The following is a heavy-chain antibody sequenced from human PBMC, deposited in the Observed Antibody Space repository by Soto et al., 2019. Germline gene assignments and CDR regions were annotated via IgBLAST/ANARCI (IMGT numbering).Heavy chain of an antibody. D-gene: IGHD2-8*01. J-gene: IGHJ4*02. V-gene: IGHV2-5*02. CDR2: IYWDDDE. CDR1: GFSLNISGAG. Sequence: QITLKESGPTLVKPTQTLTLTCNFSGFSLNISGAGVGWIRQPPGKALEWLALIYWDDDERYSPSLRTRLTITKDTSKNQVVLSMTNMDPVDTATYSCARRPFNGGSSIHFDSWGQGTLVTVSS. CDR3: ARRPFNGGSSIHFDS.